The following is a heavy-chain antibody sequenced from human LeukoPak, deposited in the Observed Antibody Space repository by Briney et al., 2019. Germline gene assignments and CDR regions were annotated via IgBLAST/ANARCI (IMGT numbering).Heavy chain of an antibody. Sequence: EASVKVSCKASGGTFSSYAISWVRQAPGQGLEWMGGIIPIFGTANYAQKFQGRVTITADESTSTAYMELSSLRSEDTAVYYCARSGGYGKGASGYWGQGTLVTVSS. J-gene: IGHJ4*02. V-gene: IGHV1-69*01. CDR3: ARSGGYGKGASGY. CDR2: IIPIFGTA. D-gene: IGHD5-12*01. CDR1: GGTFSSYA.